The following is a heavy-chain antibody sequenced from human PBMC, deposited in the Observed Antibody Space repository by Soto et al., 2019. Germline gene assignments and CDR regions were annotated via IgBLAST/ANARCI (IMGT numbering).Heavy chain of an antibody. D-gene: IGHD2-21*01. V-gene: IGHV1-2*02. J-gene: IGHJ3*02. Sequence: ASVKVSCKASGYTFTDYFIHWVRQAPGQGLEWIGWINPYSGGADLSQKFQGRVTMTRDTSISTSYMEGSSLRSDDTAVFYCARLMHYSHSGGSSHSGFDMWGQGTLVTV. CDR2: INPYSGGA. CDR3: ARLMHYSHSGGSSHSGFDM. CDR1: GYTFTDYF.